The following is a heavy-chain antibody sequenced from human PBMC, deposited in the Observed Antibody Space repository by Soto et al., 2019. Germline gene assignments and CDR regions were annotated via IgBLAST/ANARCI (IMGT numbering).Heavy chain of an antibody. V-gene: IGHV3-23*01. J-gene: IGHJ6*02. CDR3: ARYIPGVRYYGMDV. D-gene: IGHD2-2*01. CDR2: IRGSGGHT. CDR1: GLTVSSFA. Sequence: PGGSLRLSGAPSGLTVSSFARSRVRQAPGKGLEWVSRIRGSGGHTYYADSVKGRFTISRDNSGNTLFLEMYSLRAEDTAVYYCARYIPGVRYYGMDVWGQGTTVTVSS.